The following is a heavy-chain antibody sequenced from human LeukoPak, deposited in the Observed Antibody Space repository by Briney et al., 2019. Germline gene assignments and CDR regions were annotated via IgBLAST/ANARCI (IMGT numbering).Heavy chain of an antibody. CDR2: IYYTGNT. J-gene: IGHJ5*02. CDR3: ARVLAAAGNNWFDP. CDR1: GGSISSGGYS. Sequence: SQTLSLTCAVSGGSISSGGYSWSWIRQPPGKAMEFIAHIYYTGNTYFNPSLKSRVTISVDTSKNQFSLKLSSVTAADTAVYYCARVLAAAGNNWFDPWGQGTLVTVSS. V-gene: IGHV4-30-4*07. D-gene: IGHD6-13*01.